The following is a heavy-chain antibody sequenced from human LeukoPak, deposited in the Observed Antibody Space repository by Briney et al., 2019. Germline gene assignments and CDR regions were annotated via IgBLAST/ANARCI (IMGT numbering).Heavy chain of an antibody. J-gene: IGHJ4*02. V-gene: IGHV3-30*18. D-gene: IGHD3-22*01. Sequence: GRSLSLSCAASGFTFSSYGMHWVRQAPGKGLEWVAVISYDGSNKYYADSVKGRFTISRDNSKNTLYLQMNSLRAEDTAVYYCAKGVIVVVTFDYWGQGTPVTVSS. CDR2: ISYDGSNK. CDR1: GFTFSSYG. CDR3: AKGVIVVVTFDY.